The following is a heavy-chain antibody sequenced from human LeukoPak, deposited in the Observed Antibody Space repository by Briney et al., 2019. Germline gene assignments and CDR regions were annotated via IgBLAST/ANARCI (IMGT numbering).Heavy chain of an antibody. CDR2: ISPVFGTA. CDR3: ARAKVVRGVFYYYYMDV. Sequence: SVKVSCKVSGGSFRGYGFTWVRQAPGQGLEWMGGISPVFGTATYAQKFKGRVTLTTDESTSTAYMEVSSLRSEDTAVYYCARAKVVRGVFYYYYMDVWGKGTTVTVSS. J-gene: IGHJ6*03. CDR1: GGSFRGYG. D-gene: IGHD3-10*01. V-gene: IGHV1-69*05.